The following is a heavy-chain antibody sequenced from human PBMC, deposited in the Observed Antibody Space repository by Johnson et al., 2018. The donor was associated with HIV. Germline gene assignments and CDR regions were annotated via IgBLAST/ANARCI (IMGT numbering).Heavy chain of an antibody. CDR3: ARDRLDDAFDI. D-gene: IGHD6-19*01. CDR1: GFTFSSYG. V-gene: IGHV3-33*01. J-gene: IGHJ3*02. CDR2: IWYDGSNK. Sequence: QVQLVESGGGVVQPGRSLRLSCAASGFTFSSYGMHWVRQAAGKGLEWVAVIWYDGSNKYYADSVKGRFTISRDNSKNTLYLQMNSLRAEDTAVYYCARDRLDDAFDIWGPGTMVTVSS.